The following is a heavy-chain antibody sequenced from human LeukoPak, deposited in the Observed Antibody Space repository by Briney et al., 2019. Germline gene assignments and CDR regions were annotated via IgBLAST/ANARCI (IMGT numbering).Heavy chain of an antibody. CDR3: ARANIVVVPAAPRNCYYYYMDV. D-gene: IGHD2-2*01. CDR1: GFTFSSYA. CDR2: ISYDGSNK. Sequence: PGRSLRLSCAASGFTFSSYAMHWVRQAPGKGLEWVAVISYDGSNKYYADSVKGRFTISRDNSKNTLYLQMNSLRAEDTAVYYCARANIVVVPAAPRNCYYYYMDVWGKGTTVTVSS. V-gene: IGHV3-30-3*01. J-gene: IGHJ6*03.